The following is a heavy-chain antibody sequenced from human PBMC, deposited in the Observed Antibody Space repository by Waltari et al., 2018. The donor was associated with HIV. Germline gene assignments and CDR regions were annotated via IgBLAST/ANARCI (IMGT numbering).Heavy chain of an antibody. Sequence: QVQLVQSGAEVKKPGASVRVSCTTSGYLFTRHYIHWVRQAPGQGLDWMGMLNQRDCATNYAQKFLGRDTMTRDTSTKIVYMELNSLRSEDTAVYCCAGDTKQYAYYGMDVWGQGTTVIVSS. J-gene: IGHJ6*01. CDR2: LNQRDCAT. D-gene: IGHD1-1*01. V-gene: IGHV1-46*01. CDR1: GYLFTRHY. CDR3: AGDTKQYAYYGMDV.